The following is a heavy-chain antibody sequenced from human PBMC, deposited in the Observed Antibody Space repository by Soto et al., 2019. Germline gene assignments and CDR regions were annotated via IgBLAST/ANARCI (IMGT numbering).Heavy chain of an antibody. CDR1: GFTFINYA. Sequence: GGSLRLSCAASGFTFINYAMNWVRQAPGKGLEWVSSISGRGGNTYYADSVKGRFTISRDNSKNTLYLQMNSLRAEDTAVYYCAKDGPEIAANGPYYCDYWGQGTLVTVSS. CDR3: AKDGPEIAANGPYYCDY. CDR2: ISGRGGNT. D-gene: IGHD2-21*01. J-gene: IGHJ4*02. V-gene: IGHV3-23*01.